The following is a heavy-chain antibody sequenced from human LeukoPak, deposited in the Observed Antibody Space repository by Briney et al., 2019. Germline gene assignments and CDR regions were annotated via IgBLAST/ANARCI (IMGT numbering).Heavy chain of an antibody. CDR2: INSDGSTT. CDR3: ARATYYYDSSGYRAIYYFDY. Sequence: PGGSLRLSCAASGFTFSSYWMHWVRQAPGKGLVWDSRINSDGSTTTYGDSVKGRFTISRDNAKDTLYLQMTSLRAEDTAVYYCARATYYYDSSGYRAIYYFDYWGQGTLVTVSS. D-gene: IGHD3-22*01. V-gene: IGHV3-74*01. J-gene: IGHJ4*02. CDR1: GFTFSSYW.